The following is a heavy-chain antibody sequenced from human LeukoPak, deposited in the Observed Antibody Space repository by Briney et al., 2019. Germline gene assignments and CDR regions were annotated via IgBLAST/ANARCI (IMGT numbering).Heavy chain of an antibody. CDR2: ISISGGTT. D-gene: IGHD1-1*01. V-gene: IGHV3-23*01. Sequence: PGGSRRLSCAASGFTFSNSAMSWVRQAPGKGLEWVSGISISGGTTYYAASVKGRFTISRDNSKNTVYLQLNSPRAEDTAVYYCAKEEVPNDYWGQGTLVTVSP. J-gene: IGHJ4*02. CDR1: GFTFSNSA. CDR3: AKEEVPNDY.